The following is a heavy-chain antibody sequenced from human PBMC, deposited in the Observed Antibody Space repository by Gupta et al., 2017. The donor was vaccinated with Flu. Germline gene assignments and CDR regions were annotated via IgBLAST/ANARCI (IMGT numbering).Heavy chain of an antibody. CDR3: ARQDYPYYYYGMDV. J-gene: IGHJ6*02. V-gene: IGHV3-48*03. CDR1: GFTFSSYE. Sequence: EVQLVESGGGLVQPGGSLRLSCAASGFTFSSYEMNWVRQAPGKGLEWVSYISSSGSTIYYADSVKGRFTISRDNAKNSLYLQMNSLRAEDTAVYYCARQDYPYYYYGMDVWGQGTTVTVSS. D-gene: IGHD3-16*01. CDR2: ISSSGSTI.